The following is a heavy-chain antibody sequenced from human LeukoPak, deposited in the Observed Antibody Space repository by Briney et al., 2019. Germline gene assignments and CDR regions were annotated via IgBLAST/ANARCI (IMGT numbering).Heavy chain of an antibody. J-gene: IGHJ4*02. D-gene: IGHD3-22*01. V-gene: IGHV3-48*03. CDR1: GFAFSAYE. CDR2: SSGSDTTI. Sequence: GGSLRLSCAATGFAFSAYEVNWVRQAPGKGLEWVAYSSGSDTTIYYADSVKGRFVISRDNARSSLYLQMNSLRAEDTALYYCTTLGYHLDSWGQGTLVTVSS. CDR3: TTLGYHLDS.